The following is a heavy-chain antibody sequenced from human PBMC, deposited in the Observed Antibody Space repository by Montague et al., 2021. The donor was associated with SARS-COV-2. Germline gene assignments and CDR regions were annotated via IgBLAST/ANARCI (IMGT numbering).Heavy chain of an antibody. CDR3: ARTPTRPLSLDS. CDR2: VTTSGTT. J-gene: IGHJ4*02. Sequence: SETLSLTCAVSGGSITGFSWSWVRQPAGKGLEWIGRVTTSGTTNXSPSLRSRVTMSVDTSKNQFSLKLNSVTAADTAIYYCARTPTRPLSLDSWGQGTLVTVSS. V-gene: IGHV4-4*07. CDR1: GGSITGFS. D-gene: IGHD6-6*01.